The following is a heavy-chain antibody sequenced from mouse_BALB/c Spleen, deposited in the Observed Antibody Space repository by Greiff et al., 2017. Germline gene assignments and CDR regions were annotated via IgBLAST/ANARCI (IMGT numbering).Heavy chain of an antibody. V-gene: IGHV5-17*02. CDR1: GFTFSSFG. D-gene: IGHD2-4*01. J-gene: IGHJ3*01. CDR2: ISSGSSTI. CDR3: ARDDYDATSSFAY. Sequence: EVKVVESGGGLVQPGGSRKLSCAASGFTFSSFGMHWVRQAPEKGLEWVAYISSGSSTIYYADTVKGRFTISRDNPKNTLFLQMTSLRSEDTAMYYCARDDYDATSSFAYWGQGTLVTVSA.